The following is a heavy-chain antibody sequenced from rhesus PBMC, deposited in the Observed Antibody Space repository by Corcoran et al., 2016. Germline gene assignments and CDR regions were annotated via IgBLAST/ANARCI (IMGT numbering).Heavy chain of an antibody. V-gene: IGHV3-54*02. CDR2: ILSDLSKK. CDR3: ARPWPVSDS. Sequence: EVQLVESGGGLVQPGESLRLSCAAYGFTFSPNAMHWVRQAPGKGLEGVTVILSDLSKKSYADSVNERFTIARDNSKNILYLQMNNLKLEDTAVYYCARPWPVSDSCRRGVLVTVSS. J-gene: IGHJ4*01. CDR1: GFTFSPNA. D-gene: IGHD1-38*01.